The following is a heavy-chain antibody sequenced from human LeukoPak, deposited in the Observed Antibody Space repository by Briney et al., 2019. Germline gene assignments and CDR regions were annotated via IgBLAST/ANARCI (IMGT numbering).Heavy chain of an antibody. D-gene: IGHD2-15*01. CDR2: ISAYNGNT. Sequence: ASVKVSCKASGYTFNNYGISWVRQAPGQGPEWMAWISAYNGNTNYALKLRGGVTMTTDTSTSTAYMELRSLRSDDTAVYYCARDEKRYCSGGSCPAYFDYWGQGTLVTVSS. J-gene: IGHJ4*02. CDR1: GYTFNNYG. CDR3: ARDEKRYCSGGSCPAYFDY. V-gene: IGHV1-18*01.